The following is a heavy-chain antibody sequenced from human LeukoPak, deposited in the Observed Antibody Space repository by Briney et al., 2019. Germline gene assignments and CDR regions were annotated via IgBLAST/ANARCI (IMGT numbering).Heavy chain of an antibody. V-gene: IGHV1-18*01. Sequence: ASVKVSCTASGYTFTSYGISWVRQAPGQGLEWMGWISAYNGNTNYAQKLQGRVTMTTDTSTSTAYMELRSLRSDDTAVYYCARAREPDNYYGSGGTINDWGQGTLVTVSS. CDR2: ISAYNGNT. CDR3: ARAREPDNYYGSGGTIND. J-gene: IGHJ4*02. D-gene: IGHD3-10*01. CDR1: GYTFTSYG.